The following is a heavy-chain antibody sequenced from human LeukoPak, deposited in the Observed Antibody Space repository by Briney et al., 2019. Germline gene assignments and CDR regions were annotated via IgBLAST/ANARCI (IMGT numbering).Heavy chain of an antibody. CDR3: AGRYCSSTSCYPAAFDI. Sequence: ASVKVSCKASGYTFTGYYMRWVRQAPGQGLEWMGWINPNSGGTNYAQKFQGRVTMTRDTSISTAYMELSRLRSDDTAVYYCAGRYCSSTSCYPAAFDIWGQGTMVTVSS. V-gene: IGHV1-2*02. D-gene: IGHD2-2*01. CDR1: GYTFTGYY. CDR2: INPNSGGT. J-gene: IGHJ3*02.